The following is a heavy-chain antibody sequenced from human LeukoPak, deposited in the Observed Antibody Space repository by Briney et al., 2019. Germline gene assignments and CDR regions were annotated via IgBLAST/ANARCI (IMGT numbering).Heavy chain of an antibody. CDR3: ARDVGVAVYYMDV. V-gene: IGHV1-46*01. J-gene: IGHJ6*03. CDR2: INPSGGST. CDR1: GYTFTSYH. D-gene: IGHD2-15*01. Sequence: ASVKVSCKASGYTFTSYHMHWVRQAPGQGLEWMGIINPSGGSTSYAQKFQGRVSMTRDTSTSTVYMELSSLRSEDTAVYYCARDVGVAVYYMDVWGKGTTVTVSS.